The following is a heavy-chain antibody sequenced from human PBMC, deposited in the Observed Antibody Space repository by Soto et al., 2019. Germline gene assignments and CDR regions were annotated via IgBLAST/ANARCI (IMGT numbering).Heavy chain of an antibody. CDR3: TNLIRGFSNSPY. V-gene: IGHV3-15*01. Sequence: EVQLVESGGGLVKPGGSLRLSCVASELTLSNAWMSWVRQAPGKGLEWVGRIKSKTEGGTPDYAAPVTGRFTLSRDDSKNTLYLQMNSLITEDTAVYYCTNLIRGFSNSPYWGQGTRVTVSS. D-gene: IGHD5-18*01. CDR1: ELTLSNAW. J-gene: IGHJ4*02. CDR2: IKSKTEGGTP.